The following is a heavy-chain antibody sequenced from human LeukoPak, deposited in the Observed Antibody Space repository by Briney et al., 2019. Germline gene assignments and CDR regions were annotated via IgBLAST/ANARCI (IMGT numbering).Heavy chain of an antibody. D-gene: IGHD3-10*01. CDR2: IRYDGSNK. V-gene: IGHV3-30*02. CDR3: AKEGFRIHYGMDV. J-gene: IGHJ6*02. CDR1: GFTFSSYG. Sequence: GGSLRLSCAASGFTFSSYGMHWVRQAPGKGLEWVAFIRYDGSNKYYVDSVKGRFTISRDNSKNTLYLQMNSLRAEDTAVYYCAKEGFRIHYGMDVWGQGTTVTVSS.